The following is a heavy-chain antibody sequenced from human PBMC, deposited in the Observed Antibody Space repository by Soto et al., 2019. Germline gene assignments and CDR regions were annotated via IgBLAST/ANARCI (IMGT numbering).Heavy chain of an antibody. CDR2: VKNNGGAT. D-gene: IGHD2-21*01. Sequence: EVQLVESGGDLVKPGGSLRLSCAASGFIFSHAWFHWVRQPPGKGLELVGRVKNNGGATDYAASVKGRFTISRDDSKDTVYLQMSSLRTEDTAIYYCAADLGPAYDSNNWFDTRGQGTLVIVSS. CDR1: GFIFSHAW. J-gene: IGHJ5*02. V-gene: IGHV3-15*07. CDR3: AADLGPAYDSNNWFDT.